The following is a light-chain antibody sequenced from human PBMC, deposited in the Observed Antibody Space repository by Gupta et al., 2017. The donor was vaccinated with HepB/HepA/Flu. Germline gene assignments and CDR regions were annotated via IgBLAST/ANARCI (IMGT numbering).Light chain of an antibody. CDR2: WAS. Sequence: DVVMTQSPDSLAVSLVERATINCKSSQRGLYSSNNKNYLAWYQQKPGQPPKLLIYWASTRESGVPDRFSGSGSGTDFTLTISSLQAEDVAVYYCQQYYSTPYTFGQGTKLEIK. CDR3: QQYYSTPYT. V-gene: IGKV4-1*01. J-gene: IGKJ2*01. CDR1: QRGLYSSNNKNY.